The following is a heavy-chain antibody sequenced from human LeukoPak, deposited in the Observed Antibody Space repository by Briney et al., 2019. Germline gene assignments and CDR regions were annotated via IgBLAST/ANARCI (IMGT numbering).Heavy chain of an antibody. CDR3: AVTYSSSWFDP. J-gene: IGHJ5*02. Sequence: ASVKVSCKASGYTFTNYGISWVRQAPGQGLEWMGWISAYNGNTNYAQKLQGRVTMTTDTPTSTAYMELRSLRSDDTAVYYCAVTYSSSWFDPWGQGTLVTVSS. V-gene: IGHV1-18*01. D-gene: IGHD6-13*01. CDR2: ISAYNGNT. CDR1: GYTFTNYG.